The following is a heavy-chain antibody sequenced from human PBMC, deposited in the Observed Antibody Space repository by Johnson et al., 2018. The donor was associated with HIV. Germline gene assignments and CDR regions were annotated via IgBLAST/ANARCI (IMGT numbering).Heavy chain of an antibody. CDR1: GLTFSHYP. Sequence: QAQLVESGGGVVQPGRSLRLSCAASGLTFSHYPMHWVRQAPGKGLEWVAVISYDGSNKYYADSVKGRFTISRDNSKNTVYLQMNSLRAEDTAVYYCARSPPSYGSGSYLGLDAFDIWGKGTMVTGSS. CDR2: ISYDGSNK. CDR3: ARSPPSYGSGSYLGLDAFDI. V-gene: IGHV3-30*14. J-gene: IGHJ3*02. D-gene: IGHD3-10*01.